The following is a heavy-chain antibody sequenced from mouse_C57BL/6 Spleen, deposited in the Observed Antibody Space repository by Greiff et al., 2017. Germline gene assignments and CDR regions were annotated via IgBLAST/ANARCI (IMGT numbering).Heavy chain of an antibody. Sequence: QVQLKESGAELVRPGASVTLSCKASGYTFTDYEMHWVKQTPVHGLEWIGAIDPETGGTAYNQKFKGKAILTADKSSSTAYMELRSLTSEDSAVYYCTRDCTVGWYFDVWGTGTTVTVSS. CDR3: TRDCTVGWYFDV. D-gene: IGHD1-1*01. J-gene: IGHJ1*03. V-gene: IGHV1-15*01. CDR2: IDPETGGT. CDR1: GYTFTDYE.